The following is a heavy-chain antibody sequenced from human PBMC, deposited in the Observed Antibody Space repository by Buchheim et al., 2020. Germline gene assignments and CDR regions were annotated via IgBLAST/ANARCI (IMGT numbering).Heavy chain of an antibody. CDR2: INHSGST. V-gene: IGHV4-34*01. Sequence: QVQLQQWGAGLLKPSETLSLTCAVYGGSFSGYYWSWIRQPPGKGLEWIGEINHSGSTNYNPSLKSRVTISVDKSKNQFSLKLSSVTAADTAVYYCARRARGRRLFDYWGQGTL. J-gene: IGHJ4*02. D-gene: IGHD1-1*01. CDR3: ARRARGRRLFDY. CDR1: GGSFSGYY.